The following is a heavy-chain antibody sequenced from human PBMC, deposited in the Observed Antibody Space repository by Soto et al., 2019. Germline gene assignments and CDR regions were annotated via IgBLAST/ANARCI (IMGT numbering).Heavy chain of an antibody. D-gene: IGHD3-16*01. V-gene: IGHV3-30*18. J-gene: IGHJ6*02. CDR3: AKGRAYLYYGMDV. CDR1: GFTFSSYG. Sequence: SLRLSCAASGFTFSSYGMHWVRQAPGKGLEWVAVISYDGSNKYYADSVKGRFTISRDNSKNTLYLQMNSLRAEDTAVYYCAKGRAYLYYGMDVWGQGTTVTVSS. CDR2: ISYDGSNK.